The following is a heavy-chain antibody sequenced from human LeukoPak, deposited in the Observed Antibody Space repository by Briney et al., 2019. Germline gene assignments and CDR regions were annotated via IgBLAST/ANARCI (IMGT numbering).Heavy chain of an antibody. J-gene: IGHJ5*02. Sequence: MTSETLSLTCAVSGYSISSGYYWGWIRQPPGKGLEWIGGIYHSGSTYYDPSLKSRVTISVDTSKNQFSLKLSSVTAADTAVYYCARVPAAIGWFDPWGQGTLVTVSS. V-gene: IGHV4-38-2*01. CDR2: IYHSGST. CDR3: ARVPAAIGWFDP. CDR1: GYSISSGYY. D-gene: IGHD2-2*02.